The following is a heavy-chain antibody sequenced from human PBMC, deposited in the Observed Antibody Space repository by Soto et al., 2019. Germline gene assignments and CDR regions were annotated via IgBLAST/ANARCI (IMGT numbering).Heavy chain of an antibody. CDR3: ARDADYGGSRGGMDV. J-gene: IGHJ6*02. Sequence: QVRLEESGPGLVKPSETLSLICSVSGGSVNNANYFWNWIRHHPENGLEWIGYIYYSGSTRYNPSFKTRATLSIDTSKNQFSLRLNSVTVADTAVYFCARDADYGGSRGGMDVWGRGPRSPCH. D-gene: IGHD4-17*01. CDR1: GGSVNNANYF. V-gene: IGHV4-31*03. CDR2: IYYSGST.